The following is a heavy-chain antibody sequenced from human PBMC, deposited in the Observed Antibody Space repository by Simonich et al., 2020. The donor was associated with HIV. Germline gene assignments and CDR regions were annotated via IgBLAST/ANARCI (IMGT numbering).Heavy chain of an antibody. J-gene: IGHJ3*01. Sequence: QVQLVQSGAEVKKPGASVKVSCKVSGYTLTGLSMHWVRQAPGKGLEWMGGFDPENLETIYAQNFQGRVSMTEDTSTDTAYMDLSSLTSEDTAVYYCARDKRIEFSNAWYSDGFDVWGQGTMVTVSS. D-gene: IGHD2-21*02. CDR2: FDPENLET. V-gene: IGHV1-24*01. CDR3: ARDKRIEFSNAWYSDGFDV. CDR1: GYTLTGLS.